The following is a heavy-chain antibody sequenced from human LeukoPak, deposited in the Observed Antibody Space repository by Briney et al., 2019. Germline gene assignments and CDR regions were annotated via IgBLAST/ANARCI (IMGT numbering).Heavy chain of an antibody. Sequence: GGSVTLSCAPSGVSFSSSWMSWVRQAPGKGLEWVALMNPDGSATSFVDSVEGRFSISRDNAKNSLYLQMNSLRADDTGVYYCARDPNHGALDYWGQGTLVTVSS. CDR2: MNPDGSAT. CDR1: GVSFSSSW. D-gene: IGHD1-14*01. V-gene: IGHV3-7*01. CDR3: ARDPNHGALDY. J-gene: IGHJ4*02.